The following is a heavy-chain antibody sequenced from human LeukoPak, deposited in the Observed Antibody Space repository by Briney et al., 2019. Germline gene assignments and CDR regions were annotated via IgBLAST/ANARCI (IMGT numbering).Heavy chain of an antibody. Sequence: ASVKVSCKASGYTFIGYYMHWVRQAPGQGLEWMGWINPNSGGTNYAQKFQGRVTMTRDTSISTAYMELSRLRSDDTAVYYCARGGDSSSWFTSPDFWGQGTLVTVSS. J-gene: IGHJ4*02. CDR1: GYTFIGYY. CDR2: INPNSGGT. D-gene: IGHD6-13*01. CDR3: ARGGDSSSWFTSPDF. V-gene: IGHV1-2*02.